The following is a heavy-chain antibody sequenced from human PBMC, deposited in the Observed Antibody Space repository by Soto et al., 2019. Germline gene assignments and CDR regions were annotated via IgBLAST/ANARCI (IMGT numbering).Heavy chain of an antibody. CDR2: IWYDGSNK. Sequence: QVQLVESGGGVVQPGRSLRLSCAASGFTFSSYGMHWVRQAPGKGLEWVAVIWYDGSNKYYADSVKGRFTISRDNSKNTLYLQMNSLRAEDTAVYYCARGGSIAAAGTLYYFDYWGQGTLVTVSS. D-gene: IGHD6-13*01. J-gene: IGHJ4*02. CDR1: GFTFSSYG. CDR3: ARGGSIAAAGTLYYFDY. V-gene: IGHV3-33*01.